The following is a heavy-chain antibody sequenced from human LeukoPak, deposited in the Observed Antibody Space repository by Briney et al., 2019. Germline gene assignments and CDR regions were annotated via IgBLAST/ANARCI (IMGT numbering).Heavy chain of an antibody. Sequence: PGESLRLSCAASGFTFNSFAMNWVRQTPGKGLEWVSSVTGNGGSTYNADSVRGRFTISRDNSKNTLFLQMNSLRAEDTAVYYCAKDESTMVRGVLDVWGKGTTVTISS. D-gene: IGHD3-10*01. J-gene: IGHJ6*04. CDR3: AKDESTMVRGVLDV. CDR2: VTGNGGST. CDR1: GFTFNSFA. V-gene: IGHV3-23*01.